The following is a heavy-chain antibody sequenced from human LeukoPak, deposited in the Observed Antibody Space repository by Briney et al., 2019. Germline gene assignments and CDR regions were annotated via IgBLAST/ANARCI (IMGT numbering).Heavy chain of an antibody. CDR3: ARETNNWFDP. Sequence: ASVMVSCKASGYSFTSNAIGWVRQAPGQGLEWMGWISPYNGNINYAQKLQGRVTMTTDTSTSTAYMELRSLRSDDTAVYYCARETNNWFDPWGQGTLVTVSS. V-gene: IGHV1-18*01. CDR2: ISPYNGNI. CDR1: GYSFTSNA. J-gene: IGHJ5*02.